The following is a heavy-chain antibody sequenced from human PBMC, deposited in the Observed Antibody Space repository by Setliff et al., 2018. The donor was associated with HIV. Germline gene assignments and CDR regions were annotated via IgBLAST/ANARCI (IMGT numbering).Heavy chain of an antibody. CDR3: ARDRGSSYYYYYYMDV. CDR1: GGSISSHY. V-gene: IGHV4-59*11. D-gene: IGHD6-6*01. Sequence: SETLSLTCTVSGGSISSHYWSWIRQPPGKGLEWIGYIYYSGSTNYNPSLKSRVTISVDTSKDQFSLKLSSVTAADTAVYYCARDRGSSYYYYYYMDVWGKGTTVTVSS. J-gene: IGHJ6*03. CDR2: IYYSGST.